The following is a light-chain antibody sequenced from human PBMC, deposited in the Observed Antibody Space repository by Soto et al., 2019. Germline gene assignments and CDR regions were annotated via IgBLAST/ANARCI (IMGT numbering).Light chain of an antibody. V-gene: IGKV1-33*01. CDR1: QDIKNY. Sequence: DIQMTQSPSSLSASVGDRVTITCQASQDIKNYLNWYQRKSGKAPKLLIYDASSRATGIPDRFSGSGFGTDFTLTISRLEPEDFALYYCQHYAGGSRITFGQGTRLEIK. CDR3: QHYAGGSRIT. CDR2: DAS. J-gene: IGKJ5*01.